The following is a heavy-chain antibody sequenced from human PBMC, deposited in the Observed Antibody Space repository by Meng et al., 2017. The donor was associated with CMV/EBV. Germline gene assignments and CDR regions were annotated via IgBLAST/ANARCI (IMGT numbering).Heavy chain of an antibody. D-gene: IGHD1-26*01. J-gene: IGHJ4*02. CDR1: GGSFSAYY. V-gene: IGHV4-34*01. Sequence: SQTLSLTRAVYGGSFSAYYWSWIRQPPGKGLEWIGEINHSGSANYNSSLKSRVTISVDTSKNHFSLRLSSMTAADTAVYFCGTGRGDAWELLGDWGQGTLVTVSS. CDR3: GTGRGDAWELLGD. CDR2: INHSGSA.